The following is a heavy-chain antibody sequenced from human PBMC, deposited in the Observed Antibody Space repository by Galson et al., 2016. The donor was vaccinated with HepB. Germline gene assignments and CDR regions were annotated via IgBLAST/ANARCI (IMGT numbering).Heavy chain of an antibody. CDR2: ISNSNSYI. Sequence: SLRLSCAASGFTFSTYNMNWVRQAPGKGLEWVSSISNSNSYINYTDSVKGRFTISSDNAKNSMYLQMNSLRAEDTAVYYCARDFGYCSSTSCYKGGLFYYYGMDVWGQGTTVTVSS. J-gene: IGHJ6*02. CDR1: GFTFSTYN. D-gene: IGHD2-2*02. CDR3: ARDFGYCSSTSCYKGGLFYYYGMDV. V-gene: IGHV3-21*01.